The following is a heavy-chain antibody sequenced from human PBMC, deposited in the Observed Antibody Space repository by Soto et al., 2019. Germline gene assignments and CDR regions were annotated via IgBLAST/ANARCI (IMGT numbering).Heavy chain of an antibody. CDR3: AKVAGGLGYFDL. J-gene: IGHJ2*01. Sequence: LRLSCVASGFIFTDYAMTWVRQGPGKGLEWVATISASGGNIEYTESLKGRFTISRDNSKNTVYLQLNGLTADDSAIYYCAKVAGGLGYFDLWGRGTLVTVSS. V-gene: IGHV3-23*01. CDR1: GFIFTDYA. CDR2: ISASGGNI. D-gene: IGHD3-16*01.